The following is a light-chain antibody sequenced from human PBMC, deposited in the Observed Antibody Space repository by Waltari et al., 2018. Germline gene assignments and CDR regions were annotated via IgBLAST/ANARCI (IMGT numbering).Light chain of an antibody. CDR2: DVS. CDR1: SSDVGGYNY. V-gene: IGLV2-14*03. J-gene: IGLJ1*01. CDR3: SSYTSSSIV. Sequence: QSALTQPASVSGSPGQSITISCTGTSSDVGGYNYVSWYQQHPGKAPKLMIYDVSKLPSGVSKRFSGSKSGNTASLTIAGLQAEDEADYYCSSYTSSSIVFGTGTKVTVL.